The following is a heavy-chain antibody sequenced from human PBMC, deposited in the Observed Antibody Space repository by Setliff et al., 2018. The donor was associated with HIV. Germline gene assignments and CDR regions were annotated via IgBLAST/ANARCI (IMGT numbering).Heavy chain of an antibody. CDR3: ATSRVVVLRFDP. D-gene: IGHD3-22*01. CDR1: GGSISSGGYY. V-gene: IGHV4-39*07. Sequence: SETLSLTCTVSGGSISSGGYYWSWIRQPPGKGLEWIGIGSYSGSTYYNPSLKSRVTISVDTSKNQFSLKLYSVTAADTAVYYCATSRVVVLRFDPWGQGTLVTVSS. CDR2: GSYSGST. J-gene: IGHJ5*02.